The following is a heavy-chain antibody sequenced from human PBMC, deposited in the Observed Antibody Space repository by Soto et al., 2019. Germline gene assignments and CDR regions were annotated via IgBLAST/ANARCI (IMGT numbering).Heavy chain of an antibody. CDR3: GSSSWYLNWFDP. J-gene: IGHJ5*02. CDR1: GGTFSSYA. D-gene: IGHD6-13*01. Sequence: ASVKVSCKASGGTFSSYAISWVRQAPGQGLEWMGGIIPIFGTANYAQKFQGRVTITADESTSTAYMELSSLRSEDTAVYYCGSSSWYLNWFDPWGQGTLVTASS. V-gene: IGHV1-69*13. CDR2: IIPIFGTA.